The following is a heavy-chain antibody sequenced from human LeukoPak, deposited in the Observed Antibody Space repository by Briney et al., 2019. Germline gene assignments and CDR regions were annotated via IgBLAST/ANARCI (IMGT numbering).Heavy chain of an antibody. CDR3: ANGGQNFDY. J-gene: IGHJ4*02. CDR2: INHSGST. CDR1: GGSFSGYY. V-gene: IGHV4-34*01. Sequence: SETLSLTCAVYGGSFSGYYWSWIRQPPGKGLEWIGEINHSGSTNYNPSLKSRVTISVDTSKSQFSLKLSSVTAADTAVYYCANGGQNFDYWGQGTLVTVSS. D-gene: IGHD3-10*01.